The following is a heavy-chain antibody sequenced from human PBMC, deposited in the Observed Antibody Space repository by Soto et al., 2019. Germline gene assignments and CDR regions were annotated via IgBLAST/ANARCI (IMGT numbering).Heavy chain of an antibody. CDR3: AKETSGYSSSWSYYYGMDV. V-gene: IGHV3-48*01. CDR1: GFTFSSYS. J-gene: IGHJ6*02. Sequence: GGSLRLSCAASGFTFSSYSMNWVRQAPGKGLEWVSYISSGSSILYYADSVKGRFTISRDNSKNTLYLQMNSLRAEDTAVYYCAKETSGYSSSWSYYYGMDVWGQGTTVTVSS. CDR2: ISSGSSIL. D-gene: IGHD6-13*01.